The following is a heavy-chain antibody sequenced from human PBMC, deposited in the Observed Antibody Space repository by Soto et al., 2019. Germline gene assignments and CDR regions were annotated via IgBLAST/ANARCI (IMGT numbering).Heavy chain of an antibody. Sequence: GGSLRLSCAASGFSFRTRAMSWVRQAPGKGLEWVASIRPGGDSTYYADSVKGRFAVSRDNSNVTLYLQMDSLRVEDTAIYYCTTHEEGAPWAGGFDSWGQGTLVTVSS. D-gene: IGHD1-26*01. J-gene: IGHJ5*01. CDR1: GFSFRTRA. CDR3: TTHEEGAPWAGGFDS. V-gene: IGHV3-23*01. CDR2: IRPGGDST.